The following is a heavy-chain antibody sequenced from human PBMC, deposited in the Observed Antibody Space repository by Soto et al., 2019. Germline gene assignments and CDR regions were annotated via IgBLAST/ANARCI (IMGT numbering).Heavy chain of an antibody. V-gene: IGHV5-51*01. CDR1: RYRFTSDW. Sequence: NMCFKDYRYRFTSDWTGRGRNMLGKGLEWMGIIYPGDSDTRYSPSFQGQVTISADKSISTAYLQWSSLKASDTAMYYCARSDTAITFDYWGQGTL. CDR2: IYPGDSDT. CDR3: ARSDTAITFDY. D-gene: IGHD5-18*01. J-gene: IGHJ4*02.